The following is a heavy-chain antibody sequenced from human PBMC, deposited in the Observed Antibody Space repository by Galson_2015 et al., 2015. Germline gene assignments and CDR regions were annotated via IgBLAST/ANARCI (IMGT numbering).Heavy chain of an antibody. Sequence: CAISGDSVSSNSAAWNWIRQSPSRGLEWLGRTYYRSKWYNDYAVSVKSRITINPDTSKNQFSLQLNSVTPEDTAVYYCARGTSVTTFFLGDDYWAREPWSPSPQ. J-gene: IGHJ4*02. CDR1: GDSVSSNSAA. V-gene: IGHV6-1*01. CDR3: ARGTSVTTFFLGDDY. D-gene: IGHD4-17*01. CDR2: TYYRSKWYN.